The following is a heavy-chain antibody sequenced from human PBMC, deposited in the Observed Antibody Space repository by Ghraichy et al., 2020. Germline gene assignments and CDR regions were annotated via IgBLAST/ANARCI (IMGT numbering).Heavy chain of an antibody. D-gene: IGHD6-13*01. Sequence: GGSLRLSCAASGFTFDDYAMHWVRQAPGKGLEWVSGISWNSGSIDYADSVKGRFTISRDNAKNSLYLQMNSLRAEDTALYYCAKDSSSYPYYFDYWGQGTLVTVSS. J-gene: IGHJ4*02. CDR2: ISWNSGSI. CDR1: GFTFDDYA. CDR3: AKDSSSYPYYFDY. V-gene: IGHV3-9*01.